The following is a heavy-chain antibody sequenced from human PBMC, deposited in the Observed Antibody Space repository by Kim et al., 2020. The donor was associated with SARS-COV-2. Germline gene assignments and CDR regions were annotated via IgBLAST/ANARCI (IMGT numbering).Heavy chain of an antibody. J-gene: IGHJ4*02. V-gene: IGHV4-59*01. D-gene: IGHD3-10*01. CDR2: IYYSGST. CDR3: ARLSPVDYGSGSYFPS. CDR1: GGSISSYY. Sequence: SETLSLTCTVSGGSISSYYWSWIRQPPGKGLEWIGYIYYSGSTNYNPSLKSRVTISVDTSKNQFSLKLSSVTAADTAVYYCARLSPVDYGSGSYFPSWGQGTLVTVSS.